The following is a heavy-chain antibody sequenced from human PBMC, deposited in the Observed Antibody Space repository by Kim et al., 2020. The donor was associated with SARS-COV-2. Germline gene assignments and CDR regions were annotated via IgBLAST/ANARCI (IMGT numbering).Heavy chain of an antibody. D-gene: IGHD6-13*01. Sequence: SETLSLTCTVSGGSISSYYWSWIRQPPGKGLEWIGYIYYSGSTNYNPSLKSRVTISVDTSKNQFSLKLSSVTAADTAVYYCARDKEEQQLPHGWFDPWGQGTLVTVSS. V-gene: IGHV4-59*13. J-gene: IGHJ5*02. CDR1: GGSISSYY. CDR3: ARDKEEQQLPHGWFDP. CDR2: IYYSGST.